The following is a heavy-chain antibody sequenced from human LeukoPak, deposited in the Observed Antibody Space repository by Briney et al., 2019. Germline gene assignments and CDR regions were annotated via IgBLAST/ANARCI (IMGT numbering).Heavy chain of an antibody. CDR3: ANAPGYSSSRYFDY. J-gene: IGHJ4*02. CDR2: ISDRSSSTI. V-gene: IGHV3-48*04. CDR1: GFTFSIYS. D-gene: IGHD6-13*01. Sequence: PGGSLRLSCAASGFTFSIYSIHWVRQAPGKGLEWVSYISDRSSSTIYYAESVKGRFTISRDNAKNSLYLQMNSLRAEDTAVYYCANAPGYSSSRYFDYWGQGTLVTVSS.